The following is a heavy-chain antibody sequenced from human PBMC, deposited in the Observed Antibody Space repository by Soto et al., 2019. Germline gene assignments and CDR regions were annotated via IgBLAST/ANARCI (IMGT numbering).Heavy chain of an antibody. CDR1: GYSFTSYW. J-gene: IGHJ6*02. D-gene: IGHD1-26*01. CDR2: IDPSDSYT. CDR3: ARVRVGATFNYYYGMDV. V-gene: IGHV5-10-1*01. Sequence: GESLKISCKGSGYSFTSYWISWVRQMPGKGLEWMGRIDPSDSYTNYSPSFQGHVTISADKSISTAYLQWSSPKASDTAMYYCARVRVGATFNYYYGMDVWGQGTTVTVS.